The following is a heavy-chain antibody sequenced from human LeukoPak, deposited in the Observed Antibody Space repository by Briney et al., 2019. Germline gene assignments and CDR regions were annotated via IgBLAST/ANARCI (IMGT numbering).Heavy chain of an antibody. D-gene: IGHD2-8*01. Sequence: ASVNVSCTASGYTFTGYYMHWVRQAPGQGLEWMGRINPNSGGTNYAQKFQGRVTMTRDTSISTAYMELSRLRSDDTAVYYCARFTNGPGDYWGQGTLVTVSS. CDR2: INPNSGGT. J-gene: IGHJ4*02. CDR1: GYTFTGYY. V-gene: IGHV1-2*06. CDR3: ARFTNGPGDY.